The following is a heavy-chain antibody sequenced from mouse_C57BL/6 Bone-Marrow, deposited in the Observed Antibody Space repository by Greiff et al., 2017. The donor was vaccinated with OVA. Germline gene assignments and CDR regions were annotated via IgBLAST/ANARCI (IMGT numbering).Heavy chain of an antibody. CDR1: GFSLTSYG. V-gene: IGHV2-6*03. Sequence: VKVVESGPGLVAPSQSLSITCTVSGFSLTSYGVHWVRQPPGKGLEWLVVIWSDGSTTYNSALKSRLSISKDNSKSQVFLKMNSLQTDDTAMYYCARGRYYGSSYVWFAYWGQGTLVTVSA. D-gene: IGHD1-1*01. CDR2: IWSDGST. J-gene: IGHJ3*01. CDR3: ARGRYYGSSYVWFAY.